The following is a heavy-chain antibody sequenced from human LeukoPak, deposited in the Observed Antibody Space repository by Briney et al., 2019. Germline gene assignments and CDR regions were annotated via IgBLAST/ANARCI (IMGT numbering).Heavy chain of an antibody. J-gene: IGHJ4*02. D-gene: IGHD6-13*01. V-gene: IGHV4-39*01. Sequence: SETLSLTCTVSGGSISSSSYYWGWIRQPPGKGLEWIGRIYYSGSTYYNPSLKSRVTISVDTSKNQFSLKLSSVTAADTAVYYCARRARGSSWEYWGQGTLVTVSS. CDR1: GGSISSSSYY. CDR3: ARRARGSSWEY. CDR2: IYYSGST.